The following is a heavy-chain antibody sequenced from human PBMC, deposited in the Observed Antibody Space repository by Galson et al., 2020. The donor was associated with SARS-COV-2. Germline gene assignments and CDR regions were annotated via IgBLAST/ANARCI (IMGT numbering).Heavy chain of an antibody. D-gene: IGHD6-19*01. J-gene: IGHJ6*02. CDR2: IDWDDDK. CDR3: ARIQSGSSGWLSGTYYYYGIDV. Sequence: SGPTLVKPTQTLPLTCTFSGFSLSTSGMCVSWIRQPPGKALAWLALIDWDDDKYYSTSLKTRLTISNDTSKNQVVLPMTNMDPVDTATYYWARIQSGSSGWLSGTYYYYGIDVWGQGTTVTVSS. CDR1: GFSLSTSGMC. V-gene: IGHV2-70*01.